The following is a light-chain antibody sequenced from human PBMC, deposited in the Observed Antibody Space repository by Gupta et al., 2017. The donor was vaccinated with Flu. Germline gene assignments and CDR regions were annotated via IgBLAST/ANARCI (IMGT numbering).Light chain of an antibody. CDR2: EDN. J-gene: IGLJ3*02. V-gene: IGLV6-57*01. Sequence: VTISCTRSSGSIASNYVQWYQQRPGSSPTTVIYEDNQRPSGVPDRFSGSIDSSSNSASLTISGLKTEDEADYYCQSYDDNNPWVFGGGTKLTVL. CDR3: QSYDDNNPWV. CDR1: SGSIASNY.